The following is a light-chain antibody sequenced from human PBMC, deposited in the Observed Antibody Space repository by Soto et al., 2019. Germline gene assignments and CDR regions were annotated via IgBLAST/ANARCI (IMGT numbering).Light chain of an antibody. Sequence: DIQMTQSPSTLSASVGDRVSITCRASQSVSTCWAWNQQKQGKAPQLLIFKASTLESGVPSRFSGSGSGTEFTLTITSLQPEDCATYYCQQYNVHSPWTFGQGTKVEIK. J-gene: IGKJ1*01. CDR1: QSVSTC. CDR3: QQYNVHSPWT. V-gene: IGKV1-5*03. CDR2: KAS.